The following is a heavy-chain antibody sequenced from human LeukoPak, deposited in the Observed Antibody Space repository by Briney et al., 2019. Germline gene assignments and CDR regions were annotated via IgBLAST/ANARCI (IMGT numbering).Heavy chain of an antibody. V-gene: IGHV3-48*03. CDR2: ISSSGSST. J-gene: IGHJ4*02. Sequence: GGSLRLSCEASGFTFRSHEMNWVRQAPGKGLEWISYISSSGSSTQYADSVKGRFTISRDNAKNSLYLQMTSLRVEDTAVYYCAKVYVYFFDHWGQGTPVTVSS. CDR1: GFTFRSHE. D-gene: IGHD3-16*01. CDR3: AKVYVYFFDH.